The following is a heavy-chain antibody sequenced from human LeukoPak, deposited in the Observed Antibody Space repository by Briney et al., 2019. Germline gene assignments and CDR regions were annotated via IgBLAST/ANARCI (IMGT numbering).Heavy chain of an antibody. CDR2: IKQDGTEK. D-gene: IGHD6-13*01. V-gene: IGHV3-7*01. CDR1: GFNFSNYW. CDR3: ARDGYSSSWGWFDP. J-gene: IGHJ5*02. Sequence: PGGSLRLSCAAAGFNFSNYWMTWVRQAPGKGLEWVANIKQDGTEKYYVDSVKGRFTISRDNAKNSLYLQMNSLRDVDTAVYFCARDGYSSSWGWFDPWGQGTLVTVSS.